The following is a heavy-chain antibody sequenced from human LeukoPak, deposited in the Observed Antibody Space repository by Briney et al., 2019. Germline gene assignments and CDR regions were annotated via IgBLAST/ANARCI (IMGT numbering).Heavy chain of an antibody. CDR2: INWNSGSI. D-gene: IGHD1-26*01. CDR1: GFIFDDYA. Sequence: GRSLRLSCAASGFIFDDYAMHWVRQAPGKGLEWVSGINWNSGSIRYAASVKGRFTISRDNAKNTLYLQMNSLRAEDTAVYYCARGGSYLSAFDIWGQGTMVTVSS. V-gene: IGHV3-9*01. CDR3: ARGGSYLSAFDI. J-gene: IGHJ3*02.